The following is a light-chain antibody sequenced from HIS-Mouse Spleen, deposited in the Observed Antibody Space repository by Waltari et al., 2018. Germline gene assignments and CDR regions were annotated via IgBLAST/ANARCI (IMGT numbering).Light chain of an antibody. J-gene: IGLJ2*01. CDR2: DVS. CDR1: SSDGGGYIY. Sequence: QSALTQPASVSGSPGQSTTISCTGTSSDGGGYIYVYWYQQHPGKAPKLMFYDVSNRPSGVSNRFSGSKSGNTASLTISGLQAEDEADYYCSSYTSSSFNVVFGGGTKLTVL. CDR3: SSYTSSSFNVV. V-gene: IGLV2-14*03.